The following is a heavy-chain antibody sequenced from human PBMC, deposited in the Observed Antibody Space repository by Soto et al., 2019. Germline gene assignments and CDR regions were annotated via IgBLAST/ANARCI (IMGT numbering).Heavy chain of an antibody. V-gene: IGHV4-34*01. CDR2: INHSGST. Sequence: SETLSLTCAVYGGPFSGYYWRWIRQPPGKGLEWIGEINHSGSTNYNPSLKSRVTISVDTSKNQFSLKLSSVTAADTAVYYCARSRQYSYGFTGPVSDYWDQGTLVTVSS. J-gene: IGHJ4*02. CDR3: ARSRQYSYGFTGPVSDY. CDR1: GGPFSGYY. D-gene: IGHD5-18*01.